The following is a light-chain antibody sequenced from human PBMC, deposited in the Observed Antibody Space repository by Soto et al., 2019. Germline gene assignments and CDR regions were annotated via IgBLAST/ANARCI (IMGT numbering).Light chain of an antibody. Sequence: DIVMTQSPDSLAVSLDERATINCKSSQSVLYSSNNKNYLAWYQQSPGQPPKLLIYWASTRESGVPDRFSGSGSGTDFTLTITSLQAEDVAVYYCQQYESTPPTFGQGTKLEIK. CDR2: WAS. CDR1: QSVLYSSNNKNY. CDR3: QQYESTPPT. V-gene: IGKV4-1*01. J-gene: IGKJ2*01.